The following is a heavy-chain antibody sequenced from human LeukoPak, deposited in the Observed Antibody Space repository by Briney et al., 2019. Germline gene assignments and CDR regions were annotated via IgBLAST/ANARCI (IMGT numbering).Heavy chain of an antibody. CDR1: GGTFSSYA. Sequence: PVKVSCKASGGTFSSYAISWVRQAPGQGLEWMGGIIPIFGTANYAQKFQGRVTITADESTSTACMELSSLRSEDTAVYYCARESGSKYQLLYVHYYYYMDVWGKGTTVTVSS. V-gene: IGHV1-69*01. CDR3: ARESGSKYQLLYVHYYYYMDV. J-gene: IGHJ6*03. D-gene: IGHD2-2*02. CDR2: IIPIFGTA.